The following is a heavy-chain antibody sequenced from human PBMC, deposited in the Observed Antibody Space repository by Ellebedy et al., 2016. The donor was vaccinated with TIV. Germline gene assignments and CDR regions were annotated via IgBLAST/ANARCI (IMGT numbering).Heavy chain of an antibody. CDR2: ISSSSSTI. CDR1: GFTFSSYS. Sequence: GGSLRLXCAASGFTFSSYSMNWVRQAPGKGLEWVSYISSSSSTIYYADSVKGRFTISRDNAKNSLYLQMNSLRDEDTAVYYCARDGARNYGDPLYYFDYWGQGTLVTVSS. J-gene: IGHJ4*02. CDR3: ARDGARNYGDPLYYFDY. V-gene: IGHV3-48*02. D-gene: IGHD4-17*01.